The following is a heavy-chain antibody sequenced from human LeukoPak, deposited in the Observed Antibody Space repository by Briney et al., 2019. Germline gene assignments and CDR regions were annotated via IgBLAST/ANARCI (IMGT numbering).Heavy chain of an antibody. Sequence: GGSLRLSCAASGFTFSAFAMSWFRQAPGKGLEWVSGISGSGDNTNFADSVKGRFTISRDNAKNSLYLQMNSLRAEDTAVYYCARDLGGGAYGDYLDYWGQGTLVTVSS. V-gene: IGHV3-23*01. CDR2: ISGSGDNT. CDR3: ARDLGGGAYGDYLDY. J-gene: IGHJ4*02. CDR1: GFTFSAFA. D-gene: IGHD4-17*01.